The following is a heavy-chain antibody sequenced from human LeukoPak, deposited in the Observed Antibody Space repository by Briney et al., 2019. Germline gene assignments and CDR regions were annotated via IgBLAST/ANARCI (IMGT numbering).Heavy chain of an antibody. CDR2: IYYSGST. J-gene: IGHJ4*02. CDR3: ARDILGYYDNYFDY. CDR1: GGSVSSGSYY. V-gene: IGHV4-61*01. D-gene: IGHD3-22*01. Sequence: KPSETLSLTCTVSGGSVSSGSYYWSWIRQPPGKGLEWIGYIYYSGSTNYNPSPKSRVTISVDTSKNQFSLKLSSVTAADTAVYYCARDILGYYDNYFDYWGQGTLVTVSS.